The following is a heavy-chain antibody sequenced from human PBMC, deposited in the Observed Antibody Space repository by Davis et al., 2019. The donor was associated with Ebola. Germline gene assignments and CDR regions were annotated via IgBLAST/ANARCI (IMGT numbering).Heavy chain of an antibody. CDR2: IYPGDFDS. CDR3: ARRGNFSNEYFDY. Sequence: GESLKISCQGSGYDFANYWIGWVRQMPGKGLEWMGLIYPGDFDSRYRPSFQGQVTISVDKSISAAYLQWSSLKASDTAMYFCARRGNFSNEYFDYWGQGTLVTVS. CDR1: GYDFANYW. J-gene: IGHJ4*02. V-gene: IGHV5-51*01. D-gene: IGHD4-11*01.